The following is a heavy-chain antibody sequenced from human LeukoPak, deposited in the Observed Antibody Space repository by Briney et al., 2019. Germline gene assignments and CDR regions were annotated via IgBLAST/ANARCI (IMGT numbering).Heavy chain of an antibody. V-gene: IGHV4-30-2*01. CDR2: IYHSGST. Sequence: PSETLSLTCAVSGGSISSGGYSWSWIRQPPGKGLEWIGYIYHSGSTYYNPSLKSRVTISVDRSKNQFSLKLSSVTAADTAVYYCARGGRSGYYFDYWGQGTLVTVSS. CDR3: ARGGRSGYYFDY. D-gene: IGHD3-10*01. J-gene: IGHJ4*02. CDR1: GGSISSGGYS.